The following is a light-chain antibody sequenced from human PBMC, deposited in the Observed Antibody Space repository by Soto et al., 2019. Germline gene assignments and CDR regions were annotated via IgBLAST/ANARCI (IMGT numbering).Light chain of an antibody. CDR3: AAWDDTLRARV. J-gene: IGLJ2*01. Sequence: QSVLNQPPSASGTPGQRVTISCSGSNSNIGRNTVSWYQQVPGTAPKSLIYSDDQRPSGVPDRISGSRSGTSASLAISGLQSGDEAEYYCAAWDDTLRARVFGGGTKVTVL. V-gene: IGLV1-44*01. CDR1: NSNIGRNT. CDR2: SDD.